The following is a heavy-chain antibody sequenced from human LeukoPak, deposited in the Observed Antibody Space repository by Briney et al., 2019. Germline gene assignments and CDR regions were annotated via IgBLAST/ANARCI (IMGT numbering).Heavy chain of an antibody. CDR2: IYPGDSDI. V-gene: IGHV5-51*01. Sequence: KVSCKASGYTFTSYYMHWVRQAPGQGLEWMGIIYPGDSDIRYSPSFQGQVTISADKSISTAYLQWSSLKASDTAIYYCARHGSGWSEAHYWGQGTLVTVSS. D-gene: IGHD6-19*01. J-gene: IGHJ4*02. CDR3: ARHGSGWSEAHY. CDR1: GYTFTSYY.